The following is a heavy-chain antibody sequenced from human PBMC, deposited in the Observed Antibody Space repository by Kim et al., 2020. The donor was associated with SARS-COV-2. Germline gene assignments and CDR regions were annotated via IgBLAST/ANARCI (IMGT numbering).Heavy chain of an antibody. CDR3: ANAVNMITFGGVGSWALNNWFDP. J-gene: IGHJ5*02. CDR1: GFTFSTYA. CDR2: ISGSGGRT. Sequence: GGSLRLSCAASGFTFSTYAMSWVRQAPGKGLEWVSVISGSGGRTYYADSVKGRFTISRDNSKNTLYLQMNSLRAEDTAVYYCANAVNMITFGGVGSWALNNWFDPWGQGTLVTVSS. D-gene: IGHD3-16*01. V-gene: IGHV3-23*01.